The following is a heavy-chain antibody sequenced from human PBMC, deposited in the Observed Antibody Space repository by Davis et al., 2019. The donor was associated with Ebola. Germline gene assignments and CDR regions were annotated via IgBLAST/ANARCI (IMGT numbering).Heavy chain of an antibody. CDR1: GFIFSSYT. Sequence: GGSLRLSCSASGFIFSSYTMHWVRQAPGKGLQYVSAISGSGGSTYYADSVKGRFTISRDNSKNTLYLQMNSLRAEDTAVYYCARDVISDIVVVGPLDYWGQGTLVTVSS. CDR2: ISGSGGST. V-gene: IGHV3-64*04. CDR3: ARDVISDIVVVGPLDY. D-gene: IGHD2-15*01. J-gene: IGHJ4*02.